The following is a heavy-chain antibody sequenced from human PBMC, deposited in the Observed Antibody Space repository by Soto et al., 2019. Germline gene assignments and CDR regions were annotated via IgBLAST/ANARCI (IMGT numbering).Heavy chain of an antibody. J-gene: IGHJ4*02. Sequence: GGSLRLSCAASGFTVSSNYMSWVRQAPGMGLEWVSIIYGDGSSYYADPVKGRFTISRDNSKNTLYLQMNSLRAEDTAVYYCARRKSYYDSSGYYPLFDYWGRGTLVTVSS. CDR2: IYGDGSS. CDR1: GFTVSSNY. CDR3: ARRKSYYDSSGYYPLFDY. V-gene: IGHV3-53*01. D-gene: IGHD3-22*01.